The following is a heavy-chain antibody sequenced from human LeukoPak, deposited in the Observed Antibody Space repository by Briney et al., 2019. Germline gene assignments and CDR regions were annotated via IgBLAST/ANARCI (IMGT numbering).Heavy chain of an antibody. D-gene: IGHD4/OR15-4a*01. CDR1: GFTFSSYS. CDR2: ISSSSSYI. V-gene: IGHV3-21*01. J-gene: IGHJ3*02. CDR3: ARDANYDAFDI. Sequence: GGSLRLSCAASGFTFSSYSMNWVRQAPGKGLECVSSISSSSSYIYYADSVKGRFTISRDNAKNSLYLQMNSLRAEDTAVYYCARDANYDAFDIWGQGTMVTVSS.